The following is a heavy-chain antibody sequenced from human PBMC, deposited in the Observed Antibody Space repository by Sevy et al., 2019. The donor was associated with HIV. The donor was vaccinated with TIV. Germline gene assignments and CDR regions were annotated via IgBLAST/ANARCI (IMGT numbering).Heavy chain of an antibody. J-gene: IGHJ4*02. CDR2: ISYDGTNE. Sequence: GGSLRLSCAASRFTFNTYAMHWVRQAPGKGLDWVAFISYDGTNEYYADSVKGRFTISRDNSKNTPYVQMNSLRAEDTAVYYCARDGVSSGWYRGYYFDYWGQGTLVTVSS. V-gene: IGHV3-30*04. CDR3: ARDGVSSGWYRGYYFDY. D-gene: IGHD6-19*01. CDR1: RFTFNTYA.